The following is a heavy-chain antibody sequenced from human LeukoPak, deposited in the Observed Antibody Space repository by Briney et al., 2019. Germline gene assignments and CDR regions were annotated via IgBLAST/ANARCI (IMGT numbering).Heavy chain of an antibody. J-gene: IGHJ6*02. D-gene: IGHD3-10*01. CDR2: IYYSGST. CDR3: ARHHGGSGGVYYYGMDV. V-gene: IGHV4-59*01. Sequence: SETLSLTCTVSGGSISSYDWSWIRRPPGKGLEWIGYIYYSGSTNYNPSLMSRVTISVDTSKNQFSLKLSSVTAADTAVYYCARHHGGSGGVYYYGMDVWGQGTTVTVSS. CDR1: GGSISSYD.